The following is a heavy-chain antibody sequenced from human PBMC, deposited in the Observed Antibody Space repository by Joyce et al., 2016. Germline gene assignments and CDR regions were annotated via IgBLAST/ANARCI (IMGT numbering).Heavy chain of an antibody. Sequence: EVQLLESGGGLVQPGGSLTLSCAASGFTFNNYGLTWVRQAPGKGLEVVSSISDIGGSTYYADSVRDRFTISRDNSKNTLFLQMTSLTAEDTAVYYCAKDRPYSTYYYFYYMDVWGKGTTVTVSS. CDR1: GFTFNNYG. CDR3: AKDRPYSTYYYFYYMDV. J-gene: IGHJ6*03. D-gene: IGHD4-11*01. CDR2: ISDIGGST. V-gene: IGHV3-23*01.